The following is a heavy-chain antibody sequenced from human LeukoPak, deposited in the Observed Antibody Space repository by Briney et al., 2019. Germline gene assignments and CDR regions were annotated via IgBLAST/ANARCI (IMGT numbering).Heavy chain of an antibody. CDR1: GFTFRSYS. CDR3: AKIGGYFDY. Sequence: GGSLRHSCAASGFTFRSYSMSWVRQAPGKGLEWVSAITGTGENTYYADFVKGRFTISRDNSNNTLYLQMSSLRAEDTAVYYCAKIGGYFDYWGQGTLVTVSS. J-gene: IGHJ4*02. V-gene: IGHV3-23*01. CDR2: ITGTGENT. D-gene: IGHD3-10*01.